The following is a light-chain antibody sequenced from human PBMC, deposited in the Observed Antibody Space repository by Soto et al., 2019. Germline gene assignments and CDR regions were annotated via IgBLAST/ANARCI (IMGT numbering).Light chain of an antibody. CDR1: QSVSSY. CDR2: DAS. Sequence: EIVLTQSPATLSWSPGGRATLSCRASQSVSSYLAWYQQKPGQAPRLLIYDASNRATGIPARFSGSGSGTDFTLTISSLEPEDFAVYYCQQRSNWPPYTFGQGTKLEIK. J-gene: IGKJ2*01. V-gene: IGKV3-11*01. CDR3: QQRSNWPPYT.